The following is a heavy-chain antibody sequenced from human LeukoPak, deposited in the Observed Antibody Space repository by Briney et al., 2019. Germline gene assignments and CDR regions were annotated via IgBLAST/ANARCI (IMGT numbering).Heavy chain of an antibody. D-gene: IGHD4-23*01. CDR2: ISYDGSNK. CDR3: AKDRTRWASDY. Sequence: PGGSLRLSCAASGFTFSSYAMHWVRQAPGKGLEWVAVISYDGSNKYYADSVKGRFTISRDNSKNTLYLQMNSLRAEDTAVYYCAKDRTRWASDYWGQGTLVTVSS. J-gene: IGHJ4*02. V-gene: IGHV3-30-3*01. CDR1: GFTFSSYA.